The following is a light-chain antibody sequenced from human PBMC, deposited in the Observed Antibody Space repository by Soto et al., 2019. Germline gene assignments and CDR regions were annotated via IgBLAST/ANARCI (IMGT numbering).Light chain of an antibody. CDR1: QSVTSSY. Sequence: GLTQSPGTLSLSPGERATLSCRASQSVTSSYLAWYQQKPGQAPRLLIYGASTRATGIPDRFSGSGSGTDFTLTISRLEPEDFAVYYCQQYGSSPRNTFGQGTLPAIK. V-gene: IGKV3-20*01. CDR3: QQYGSSPRNT. J-gene: IGKJ5*01. CDR2: GAS.